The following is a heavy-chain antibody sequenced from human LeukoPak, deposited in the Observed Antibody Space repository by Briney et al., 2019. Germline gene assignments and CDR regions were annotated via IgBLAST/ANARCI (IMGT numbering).Heavy chain of an antibody. CDR2: INSASSAI. CDR3: ARGRTGTDFDY. J-gene: IGHJ4*02. Sequence: GGSLRLSCAASGFTVSSNYMSWVRQTPGKGLEWVSYINSASSAIYYVDSVKGRFTFSRDNAKNSLYLQMDSLRAEDTAVYYCARGRTGTDFDYWGQGTLVTVSS. D-gene: IGHD1-1*01. V-gene: IGHV3-48*04. CDR1: GFTVSSNY.